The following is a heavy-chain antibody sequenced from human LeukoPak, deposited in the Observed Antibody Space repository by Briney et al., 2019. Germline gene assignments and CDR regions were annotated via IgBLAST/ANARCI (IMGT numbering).Heavy chain of an antibody. Sequence: PGGSLRLSCAASGFTVSSSNYMNWVRQAPGKGLEWVSGIYTGGTTYYTDSVKGRFTISRDNPNNTLYLQMHSLRAEDTAVYYCARYHVNYDSTWGQGTMVTVSS. D-gene: IGHD3-22*01. CDR3: ARYHVNYDST. J-gene: IGHJ3*01. CDR1: GFTVSSSNY. V-gene: IGHV3-66*01. CDR2: IYTGGTT.